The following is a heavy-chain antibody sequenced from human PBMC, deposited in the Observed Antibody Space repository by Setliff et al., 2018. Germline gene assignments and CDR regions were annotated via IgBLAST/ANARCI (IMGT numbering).Heavy chain of an antibody. J-gene: IGHJ4*02. V-gene: IGHV1-46*01. CDR3: ARGRVLATSEADLGDY. CDR1: GYTFTSYY. D-gene: IGHD6-19*01. CDR2: INPSGGST. Sequence: ASVKVSCKASGYTFTSYYMHWVRQAPGQGLEWMGIINPSGGSTSYAQKFQGRVTMTRDTSISTVYMELSSLRFDDTAVYYCARGRVLATSEADLGDYWGQGTLVTVSS.